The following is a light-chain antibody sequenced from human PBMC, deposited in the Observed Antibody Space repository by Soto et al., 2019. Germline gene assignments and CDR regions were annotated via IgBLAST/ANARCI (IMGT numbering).Light chain of an antibody. J-gene: IGKJ1*01. CDR3: QHSYSTPQT. Sequence: DIQMTQSPSSLSASVGDRVTITCRASQSISSYLNWYQQKPGKAPTLLIYAASSLQSGVPSRFSGSGSGTDFTLTISSLQPEDFATYYCQHSYSTPQTFGQGTKVDIK. CDR1: QSISSY. V-gene: IGKV1-39*01. CDR2: AAS.